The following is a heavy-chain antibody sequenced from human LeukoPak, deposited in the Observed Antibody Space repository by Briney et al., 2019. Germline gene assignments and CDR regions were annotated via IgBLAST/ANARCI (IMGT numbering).Heavy chain of an antibody. Sequence: PGGSLRLSCAASGFTFSSYGMHWVRQAPGKGLEWVAVIWYDGSNKYYADSVKGRFTISRDNSKNTLYLQMNSLRAEDTAVYYCAKARYYYDSSGSFDYWGQGTLVTVSS. CDR2: IWYDGSNK. J-gene: IGHJ4*02. V-gene: IGHV3-33*06. CDR3: AKARYYYDSSGSFDY. D-gene: IGHD3-22*01. CDR1: GFTFSSYG.